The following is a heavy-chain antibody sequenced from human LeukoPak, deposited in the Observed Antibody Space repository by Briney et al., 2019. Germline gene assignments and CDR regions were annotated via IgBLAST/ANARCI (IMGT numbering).Heavy chain of an antibody. J-gene: IGHJ4*02. CDR2: IKQDGSEK. D-gene: IGHD1-1*01. CDR3: ARVAKERVGGVYYFDY. CDR1: GFTFSSYL. V-gene: IGHV3-7*01. Sequence: GGSLRLSCAASGFTFSSYLMSWVRQAPGKGLEWVANIKQDGSEKYYVDSVKGRFTISRDNAKNSLYLQMNSLRAGDTAVYYCARVAKERVGGVYYFDYWGQGTLVTVSS.